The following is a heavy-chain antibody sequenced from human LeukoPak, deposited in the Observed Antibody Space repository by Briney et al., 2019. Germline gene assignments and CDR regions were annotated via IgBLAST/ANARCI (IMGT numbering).Heavy chain of an antibody. Sequence: PSETLSLTCSVSGGSISSHYWSWIRQPPGKELEWIGYLFHSGGTNCNPSLQSRVTISVDTSRNHFSLTLTSVTAADTAVYYCTRLLDNDSSGYPDTFDMWGQGTMVTVSS. CDR1: GGSISSHY. D-gene: IGHD3-22*01. CDR2: LFHSGGT. V-gene: IGHV4-59*11. CDR3: TRLLDNDSSGYPDTFDM. J-gene: IGHJ3*02.